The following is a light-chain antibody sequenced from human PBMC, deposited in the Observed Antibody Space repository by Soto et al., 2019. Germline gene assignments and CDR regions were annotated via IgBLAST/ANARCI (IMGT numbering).Light chain of an antibody. J-gene: IGLJ3*02. V-gene: IGLV1-40*01. Sequence: QSVLTQPPSVSGAPGQGVTISCTGSSSNFGAGYDVHWYQQLPGTAPKLLIYGNNNRPSGVPDRFSDSKSGTSASLAITGLQAEDEADYYCQSFDSSLSTWVFGGGTKLTVL. CDR2: GNN. CDR3: QSFDSSLSTWV. CDR1: SSNFGAGYD.